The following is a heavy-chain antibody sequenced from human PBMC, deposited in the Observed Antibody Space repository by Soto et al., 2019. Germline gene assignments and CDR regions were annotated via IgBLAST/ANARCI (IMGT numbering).Heavy chain of an antibody. CDR2: VSAYNGNT. CDR3: ARTSRYYWNYMMY. CDR1: GYTFSNDA. V-gene: IGHV1-18*01. D-gene: IGHD1-7*01. Sequence: QVQLVQSGAEVKKPGASVKVSCKASGYTFSNDAITWGRQAPGQGLVWMGWVSAYNGNTNYAQKFKGRVTMTTDTSTSTAYMEIRSLRYDDTAVYFCARTSRYYWNYMMYWGQGTLVTVSS. J-gene: IGHJ4*02.